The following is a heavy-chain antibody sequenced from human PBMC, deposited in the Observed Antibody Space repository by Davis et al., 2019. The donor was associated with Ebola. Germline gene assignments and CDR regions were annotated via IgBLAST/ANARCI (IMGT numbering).Heavy chain of an antibody. CDR1: GFTFSVYY. V-gene: IGHV3-11*06. CDR3: AQQLGDYGGNALRY. D-gene: IGHD4-23*01. J-gene: IGHJ4*02. CDR2: ISSSASYK. Sequence: GGSLRPSCAPSGFTFSVYYMSWLRQAPGKGPEWVSSISSSASYKNYADSVKGRFTISRDDAKKSLYLQMDSLRAEDTAVYYCAQQLGDYGGNALRYWGQGTLVTVSS.